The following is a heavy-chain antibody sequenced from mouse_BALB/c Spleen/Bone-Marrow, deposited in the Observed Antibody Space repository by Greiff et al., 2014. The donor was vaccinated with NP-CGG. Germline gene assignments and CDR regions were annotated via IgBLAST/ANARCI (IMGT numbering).Heavy chain of an antibody. J-gene: IGHJ4*01. CDR2: IYPSDSYT. D-gene: IGHD2-10*02. Sequence: VQLQQSGAELVRPGASVKVSCKASGYTFTSYWINWVKQRPGQGLEWIGNIYPSDSYTNYNQNFKDKATLTVDKSSSTAYMQLSIPTSEDSAVYYCTRQYGNYYAMDYWGQGTSVTVSS. CDR1: GYTFTSYW. V-gene: IGHV1-69*02. CDR3: TRQYGNYYAMDY.